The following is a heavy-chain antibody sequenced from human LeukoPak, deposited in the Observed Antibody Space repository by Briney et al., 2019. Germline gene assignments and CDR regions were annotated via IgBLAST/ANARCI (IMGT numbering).Heavy chain of an antibody. D-gene: IGHD3-22*01. CDR2: IYYSGST. V-gene: IGHV4-31*03. CDR3: ARAMSAPPNWFDP. Sequence: SETLSLTCTVSGGSTSSGGYYWSWIRQHPGKGLEWIGYIYYSGSTYYNPSLKSRVTISVDTSKNQFSLKLSSVTAADTAVYYCARAMSAPPNWFDPWGQGTLVTVSS. CDR1: GGSTSSGGYY. J-gene: IGHJ5*02.